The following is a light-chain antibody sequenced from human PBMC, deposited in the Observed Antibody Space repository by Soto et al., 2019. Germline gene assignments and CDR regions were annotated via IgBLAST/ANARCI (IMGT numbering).Light chain of an antibody. V-gene: IGKV3-11*01. Sequence: EIVLTQSPATLSLSLGESATLSCRASQSVSSYLAWYQQKPGQGPRLLIYDAYNRATGVSARFSGSGYGTDFTLTISSLEPDDFAVYYCHQSSSWPRGTCGQGTKVDIK. J-gene: IGKJ1*01. CDR1: QSVSSY. CDR3: HQSSSWPRGT. CDR2: DAY.